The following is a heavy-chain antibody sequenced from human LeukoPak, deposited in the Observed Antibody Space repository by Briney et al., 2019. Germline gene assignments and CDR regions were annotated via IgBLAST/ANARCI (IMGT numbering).Heavy chain of an antibody. CDR1: GGSISGYY. J-gene: IGHJ5*02. CDR3: ARRVQMSSASATSDTWLDP. V-gene: IGHV4-59*01. D-gene: IGHD3-10*01. Sequence: SETLSLTCTVSGGSISGYYWNWIRQPPGKGLEWIGYIYYSGSTNYNPSLKSRVTISVDTSKNQFSLRLSSVTAADTAVYFCARRVQMSSASATSDTWLDPWGQGTLVSVSP. CDR2: IYYSGST.